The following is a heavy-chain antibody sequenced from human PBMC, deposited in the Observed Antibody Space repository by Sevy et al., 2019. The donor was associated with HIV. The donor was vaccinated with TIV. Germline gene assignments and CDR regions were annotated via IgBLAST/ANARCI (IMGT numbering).Heavy chain of an antibody. Sequence: ASVKVSCTASGYTFTNYDIHWLRQAPGQGLEWLAWMNPNSGVTGYAPKFQGRVTLTRSTPISTAYMELSSLRSDDTAVYYCARTYPGLCYWGQRTLVTVSS. J-gene: IGHJ4*02. CDR2: MNPNSGVT. D-gene: IGHD2-2*02. CDR3: ARTYPGLCY. CDR1: GYTFTNYD. V-gene: IGHV1-8*01.